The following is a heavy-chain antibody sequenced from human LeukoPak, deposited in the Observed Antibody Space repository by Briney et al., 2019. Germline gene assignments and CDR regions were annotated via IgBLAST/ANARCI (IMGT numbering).Heavy chain of an antibody. CDR1: GFTFSSYG. CDR2: ISGSGGST. CDR3: ARDHLELLLRKNYYYYYMDV. V-gene: IGHV3-23*01. J-gene: IGHJ6*03. D-gene: IGHD2-15*01. Sequence: GGSLRLSCAASGFTFSSYGMSWVRQAPGKGLEWVSAISGSGGSTYYADSVRGRFTISRDNSKNTLYLQMNSLRAEDTAVYYCARDHLELLLRKNYYYYYMDVWGKGTTVTVSS.